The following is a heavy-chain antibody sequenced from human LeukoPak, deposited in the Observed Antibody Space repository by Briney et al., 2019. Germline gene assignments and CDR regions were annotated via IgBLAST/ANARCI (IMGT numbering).Heavy chain of an antibody. V-gene: IGHV1-18*01. Sequence: ASVKVSCKASGYTFTSYGISWVRQAPGQGLEWMGWISAYNGNTNYAQKLQGRVTMTTDTSTSTAYMELRSLRSDDTAVYYCARCIVGALNYYYYYMDVWGKGTTVTVSS. J-gene: IGHJ6*03. CDR1: GYTFTSYG. D-gene: IGHD1-26*01. CDR2: ISAYNGNT. CDR3: ARCIVGALNYYYYYMDV.